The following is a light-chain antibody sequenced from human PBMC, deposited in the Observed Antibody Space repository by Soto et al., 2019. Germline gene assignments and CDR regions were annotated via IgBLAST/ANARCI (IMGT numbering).Light chain of an antibody. CDR1: QGIRTD. CDR2: AAS. CDR3: LQDYNYPLT. V-gene: IGKV1-6*01. Sequence: AIQMTQSPSSLSASVGDRVTITCRASQGIRTDLGWYQQKPGKAPKLLIYAASSLQSGVPSRFSGSGSGTDFTLTINSLQPEDFATYYCLQDYNYPLTFGPGTKVDIK. J-gene: IGKJ3*01.